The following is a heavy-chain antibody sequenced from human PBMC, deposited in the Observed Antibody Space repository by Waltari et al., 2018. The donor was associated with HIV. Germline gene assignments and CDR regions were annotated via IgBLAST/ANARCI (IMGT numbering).Heavy chain of an antibody. D-gene: IGHD4-17*01. Sequence: EVQLGESGGALVKTGGSLSISWAASGFTFVGYGWNGVRQAPGKGLEWVSSISSSSTFIYYADSVKGRFTISRDNAKNSLYLQMNSLRAEDTAVYYCARDRQGTVTKDFDYWGQGTLVTVSS. J-gene: IGHJ4*02. CDR3: ARDRQGTVTKDFDY. V-gene: IGHV3-21*01. CDR2: ISSSSTFI. CDR1: GFTFVGYG.